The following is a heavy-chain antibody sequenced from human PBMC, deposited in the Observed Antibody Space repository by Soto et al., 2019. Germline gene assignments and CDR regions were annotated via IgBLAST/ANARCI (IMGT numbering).Heavy chain of an antibody. V-gene: IGHV3-23*01. CDR3: ARAYPYGSGSYYTGDNWFDP. D-gene: IGHD3-10*01. CDR1: GFTFSSYA. CDR2: ISGTGNST. J-gene: IGHJ5*02. Sequence: GGSLRLSCAASGFTFSSYAMSWVRQVPGKGLEWVSGISGTGNSTYYADSVKGRFFISRDSSKNTVYLQMNSLRAEDTAVYYCARAYPYGSGSYYTGDNWFDPWGQGTLVTVSS.